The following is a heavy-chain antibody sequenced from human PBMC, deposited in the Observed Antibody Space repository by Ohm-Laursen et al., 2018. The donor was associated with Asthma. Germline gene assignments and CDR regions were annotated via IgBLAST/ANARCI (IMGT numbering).Heavy chain of an antibody. CDR3: ATLSWYASQF. J-gene: IGHJ4*02. CDR2: IKPDGSQT. D-gene: IGHD2-2*01. V-gene: IGHV3-7*01. CDR1: GFTFSGSW. Sequence: SLRLSCAASGFTFSGSWMICRRQAPGKGLQWLAFIKPDGSQTYYADSMEGRFSISRDNSKNSLYLQMSSLRGEDTASYYCATLSWYASQFWGQGTLVAVSA.